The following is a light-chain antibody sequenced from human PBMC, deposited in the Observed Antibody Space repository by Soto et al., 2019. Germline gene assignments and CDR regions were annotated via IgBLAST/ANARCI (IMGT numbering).Light chain of an antibody. CDR3: QQYGTSPPLT. CDR1: QSVSSN. J-gene: IGKJ4*01. CDR2: GAS. V-gene: IGKV3-15*01. Sequence: IVMTQSPATLSVSPGERATLSCRASQSVSSNLAWYQQKPGQAPRLLIYGASTRATGIPARFSGSGSATDFTLTISRLEPEDFAVYYCQQYGTSPPLTFGGGTKVDI.